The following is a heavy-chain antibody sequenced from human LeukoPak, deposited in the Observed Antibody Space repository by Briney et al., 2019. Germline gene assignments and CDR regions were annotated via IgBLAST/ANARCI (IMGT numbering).Heavy chain of an antibody. CDR1: GGSISTYY. CDR3: ASSVYDILTGYRNYYYYYYMDV. CDR2: IYYSGST. Sequence: PSETLSLTCTVSGGSISTYYWSWIRQPPGKGLEWIGYIYYSGSTSYNPSLKSRVTISVDTSKNQFSLKLSSVTAADTAVYYCASSVYDILTGYRNYYYYYYMDVWGKGTTVTVSS. V-gene: IGHV4-59*01. D-gene: IGHD3-9*01. J-gene: IGHJ6*03.